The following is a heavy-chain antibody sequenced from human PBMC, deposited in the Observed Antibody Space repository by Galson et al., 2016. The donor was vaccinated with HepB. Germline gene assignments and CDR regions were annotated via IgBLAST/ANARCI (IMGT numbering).Heavy chain of an antibody. CDR2: IYTNGGT. D-gene: IGHD6-19*01. V-gene: IGHV4-4*07. J-gene: IGHJ6*02. CDR1: GGSISSYS. CDR3: ATLGPEQWLLNSGGMDV. Sequence: SETLSLTCNVSGGSISSYSWSWIRQSAGKGLDWIGRIYTNGGTNYNPSLKSRVTMSLDTSKNQFSLKLSSVTAADTAVYYCATLGPEQWLLNSGGMDVWGQGTTVTVSS.